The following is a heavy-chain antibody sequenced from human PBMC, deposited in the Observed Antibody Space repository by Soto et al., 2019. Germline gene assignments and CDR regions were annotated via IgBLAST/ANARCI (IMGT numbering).Heavy chain of an antibody. J-gene: IGHJ6*02. V-gene: IGHV3-21*01. Sequence: EVQLVESGGGLVKPGGSLRLSCAASGFTFSSYSMNWVRQAPGKGLEWVSSISSSSSYIYYADSVKGRFTISRDNAKNSLYLQMNSLRAEDTAVYYCARDPLYYYGMDVWGQGTTVTVSS. CDR2: ISSSSSYI. CDR3: ARDPLYYYGMDV. CDR1: GFTFSSYS.